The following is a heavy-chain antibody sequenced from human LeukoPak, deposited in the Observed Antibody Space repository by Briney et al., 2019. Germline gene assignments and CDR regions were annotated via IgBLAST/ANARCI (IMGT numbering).Heavy chain of an antibody. CDR3: ARGRDYDFWSGYSTTPDY. D-gene: IGHD3-3*01. V-gene: IGHV3-33*08. Sequence: GSLRLSCAASGFTFSSYSMNWVRQAPGKGLEWVAVIWYDGSNKYYADSVKGRFTISRDNSKNTLYLQMNSLRAEDTAVYYCARGRDYDFWSGYSTTPDYWGQGTLVTVSS. CDR1: GFTFSSYS. J-gene: IGHJ4*02. CDR2: IWYDGSNK.